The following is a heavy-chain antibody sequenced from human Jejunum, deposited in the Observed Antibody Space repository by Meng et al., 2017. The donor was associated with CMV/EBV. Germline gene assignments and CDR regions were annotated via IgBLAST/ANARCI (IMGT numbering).Heavy chain of an antibody. V-gene: IGHV1-18*01. CDR3: ARHRVSYSSDCGFVY. CDR1: TFHKYV. CDR2: INAYKGNN. Sequence: TFHKYVSRWVRQAHGQGLEWMAWINAYKGNNNYAQKFQGRVTGTTDTTTSTADMERRSLRADDTVVYYCARHRVSYSSDCGFVYWGQGTLVTVSS. D-gene: IGHD6-19*01. J-gene: IGHJ4*02.